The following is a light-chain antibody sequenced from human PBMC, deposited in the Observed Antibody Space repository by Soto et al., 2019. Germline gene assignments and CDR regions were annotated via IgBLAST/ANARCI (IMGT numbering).Light chain of an antibody. Sequence: VLTQSPLSLPVTLGQPASISCRSSQSLVHSDGNTYLNWFQQRPGQAPRRLIYKASNRDSGVPDRFSGSGSGTYFTLTLSKVEADDVGIYYCMQGISFTFGQGTRVEIK. J-gene: IGKJ1*01. CDR1: QSLVHSDGNTY. V-gene: IGKV2-30*02. CDR3: MQGISFT. CDR2: KAS.